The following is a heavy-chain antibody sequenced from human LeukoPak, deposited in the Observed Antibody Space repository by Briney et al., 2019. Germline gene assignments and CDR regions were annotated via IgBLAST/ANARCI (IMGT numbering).Heavy chain of an antibody. Sequence: SETLSLTCTVSGYSISSGYYWGWIRQPPGKGLEWIGSSYHSGSTYCNPSLKSRVTISVDTSKNQFSLKLSSVTAADTAVYYCARTVLLWFGEGGYFDYWGQGTLVTVSS. V-gene: IGHV4-38-2*02. CDR2: SYHSGST. D-gene: IGHD3-10*01. CDR1: GYSISSGYY. J-gene: IGHJ4*02. CDR3: ARTVLLWFGEGGYFDY.